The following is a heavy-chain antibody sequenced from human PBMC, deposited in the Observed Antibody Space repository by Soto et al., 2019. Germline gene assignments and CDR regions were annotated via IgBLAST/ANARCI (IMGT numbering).Heavy chain of an antibody. V-gene: IGHV3-23*01. D-gene: IGHD3-10*01. J-gene: IGHJ6*02. Sequence: EVQLLESGGGSVQPGGSLRLSCAASGFPFSMFAMNWVRQAPGKGLEWVSGIRGGGGGTYYADSVKGRFTISRDDSRNMLYLEMNTLRGEDTAVYYCAKASGRVHYGMHVWGQGTTVTVSS. CDR1: GFPFSMFA. CDR2: IRGGGGGT. CDR3: AKASGRVHYGMHV.